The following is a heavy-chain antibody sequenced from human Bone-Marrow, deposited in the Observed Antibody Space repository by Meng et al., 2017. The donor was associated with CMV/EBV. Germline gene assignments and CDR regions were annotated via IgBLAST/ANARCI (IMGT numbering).Heavy chain of an antibody. Sequence: SETLSPTCTVSGGSISSYYWSWIRQPPGKGLEWIGYIYYSGSTNYNPSLKSRVAISVDKSKNQLSLKLSSVTAADTSVDYCVTRYSSGWTSDDWGQGTLVTVSS. CDR1: GGSISSYY. V-gene: IGHV4-59*12. CDR2: IYYSGST. J-gene: IGHJ4*02. D-gene: IGHD6-19*01. CDR3: VTRYSSGWTSDD.